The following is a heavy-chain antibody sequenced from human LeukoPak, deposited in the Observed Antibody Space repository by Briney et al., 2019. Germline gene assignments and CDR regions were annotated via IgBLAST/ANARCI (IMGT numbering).Heavy chain of an antibody. Sequence: SETLSLTCAVYGGSFSGYYWSWIRQPPGKGLEWIGEINHSGSTNYNPSLKSRVTISVDTSKNQFSLKLSSVTAADTAVYYCAVSHSMVRVVISYWGQGTLVTVSS. CDR1: GGSFSGYY. D-gene: IGHD3-10*01. V-gene: IGHV4-34*01. CDR2: INHSGST. J-gene: IGHJ4*02. CDR3: AVSHSMVRVVISY.